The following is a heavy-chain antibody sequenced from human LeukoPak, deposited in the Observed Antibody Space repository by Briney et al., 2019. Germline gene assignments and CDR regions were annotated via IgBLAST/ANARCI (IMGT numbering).Heavy chain of an antibody. J-gene: IGHJ4*02. V-gene: IGHV3-21*01. CDR2: ISSSSSYI. Sequence: PGGSLRLSCAASGFTFTSYAMSRVRQAPGKGLEWVSSISSSSSYIYYADSVKGRFTISRDNAKNSLYLQMNSLRAEDTAVYYCAREGYDYVWGSYPNTFDYWGQGTLVTVSS. CDR3: AREGYDYVWGSYPNTFDY. D-gene: IGHD3-16*02. CDR1: GFTFTSYA.